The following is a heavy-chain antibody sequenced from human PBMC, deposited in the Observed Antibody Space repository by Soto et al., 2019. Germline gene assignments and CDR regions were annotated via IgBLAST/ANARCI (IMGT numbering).Heavy chain of an antibody. CDR1: GFTFSSYA. Sequence: GGSLRLSCAASGFTFSSYAMNWVRQAPGKGLEWVAVISYDGSNKYYADSVKGRFTISRDNSKNTLYLQMNSLRAEDTAVYYCARDADPYDFWSGYCSTAVCDYYYGMDVWGQGTTVTVSS. CDR2: ISYDGSNK. J-gene: IGHJ6*02. V-gene: IGHV3-30-3*01. CDR3: ARDADPYDFWSGYCSTAVCDYYYGMDV. D-gene: IGHD3-3*01.